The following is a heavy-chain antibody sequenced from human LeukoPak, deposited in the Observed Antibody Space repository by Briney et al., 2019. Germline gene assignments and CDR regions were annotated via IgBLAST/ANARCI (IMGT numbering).Heavy chain of an antibody. CDR2: ISSSGGST. D-gene: IGHD6-13*01. V-gene: IGHV3-23*01. CDR3: AKATPATAAFES. J-gene: IGHJ4*02. CDR1: GFTFSMYA. Sequence: PGGSLRLSCAASGFTFSMYAMSWVHQAPGKGLEWVSTISSSGGSTYYADSVKGRFTISRDNSKNTLYLQMNSLRAEDTAVYYCAKATPATAAFESWGQGTLLTVSS.